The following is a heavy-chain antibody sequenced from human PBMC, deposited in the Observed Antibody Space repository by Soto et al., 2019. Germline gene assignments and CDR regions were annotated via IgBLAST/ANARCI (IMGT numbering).Heavy chain of an antibody. J-gene: IGHJ4*02. Sequence: GSLRLSCAASGFTFSDFAMAWVRQAPGKGLEWVSSASGSGSGTYYADSVKGRFTISRDNSKNTLFLHMTNLRAGDTALYFCAKGRPGVAAAPDYWGQGTLVTVSS. CDR3: AKGRPGVAAAPDY. CDR1: GFTFSDFA. CDR2: ASGSGSGT. D-gene: IGHD2-21*01. V-gene: IGHV3-23*01.